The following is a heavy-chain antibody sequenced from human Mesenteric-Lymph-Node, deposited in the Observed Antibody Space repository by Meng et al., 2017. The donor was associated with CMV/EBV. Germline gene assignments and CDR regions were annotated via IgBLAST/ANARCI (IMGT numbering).Heavy chain of an antibody. Sequence: GGSLRLSCAASGFTFSSYSMNWVRQAPGKGLEWVSYISSSSSTIYYADSVKGRFTISRDNAKNSLYLQMNSLRAEDTAVYYCARYLTGTDYYYGMDVWGQGTTVTVSS. CDR2: ISSSSSTI. D-gene: IGHD1-20*01. CDR3: ARYLTGTDYYYGMDV. CDR1: GFTFSSYS. J-gene: IGHJ6*02. V-gene: IGHV3-48*04.